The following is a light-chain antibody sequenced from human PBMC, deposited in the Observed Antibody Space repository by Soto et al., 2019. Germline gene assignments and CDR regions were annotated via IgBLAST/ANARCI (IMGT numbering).Light chain of an antibody. CDR3: QQRTRWPMT. V-gene: IGKV3-11*01. CDR1: QNLQRF. CDR2: DGS. J-gene: IGKJ5*01. Sequence: EIVLTQSPATLSVSPGVRFTLSCRAMQNLQRFLNWYQQRPGKAPRPLIYDGSKRAAGVPERISGDGSGTDYTLTFSSLEPEDFAVYYCQQRTRWPMTFGQGTRLEIK.